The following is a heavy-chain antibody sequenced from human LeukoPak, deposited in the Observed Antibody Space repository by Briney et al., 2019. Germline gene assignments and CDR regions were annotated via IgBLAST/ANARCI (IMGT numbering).Heavy chain of an antibody. CDR2: IYYSGST. CDR1: GGSISSGGYY. D-gene: IGHD3-9*01. V-gene: IGHV4-31*03. J-gene: IGHJ4*02. Sequence: SQTLSLTCTVSGGSISSGGYYWSWIREHPGKGLEWIGYIYYSGSTYYSPSLKSRVTISVDTSKNQFSLKLSSVTAADTAVYYCARGDYDILTGYRYFDYWGQGTLVTVSS. CDR3: ARGDYDILTGYRYFDY.